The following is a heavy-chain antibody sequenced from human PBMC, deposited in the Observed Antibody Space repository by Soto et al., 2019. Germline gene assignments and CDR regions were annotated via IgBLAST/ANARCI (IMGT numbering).Heavy chain of an antibody. J-gene: IGHJ4*02. CDR1: GGSISSSNW. CDR3: ARSVADYVWGSYRSSNYFDY. Sequence: PSETLSLTCAVSGGSISSSNWWSWVRQPPGKGLEWIGEIYHSGSTNYNPSLKSRVTISVDKSKNQFSLKLSSVTAADTAVYYCARSVADYVWGSYRSSNYFDYWGQGTLVTVSS. CDR2: IYHSGST. V-gene: IGHV4-4*02. D-gene: IGHD3-16*02.